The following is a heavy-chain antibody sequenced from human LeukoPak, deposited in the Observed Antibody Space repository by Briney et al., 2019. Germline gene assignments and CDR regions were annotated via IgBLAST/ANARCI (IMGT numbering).Heavy chain of an antibody. V-gene: IGHV3-48*04. CDR1: GFRFSDYN. CDR2: IQSVSLTI. D-gene: IGHD6-19*01. CDR3: ARGLYRYSSGWHFDY. J-gene: IGHJ4*02. Sequence: GGSLTLSCAASGFRFSDYNMNWVRQVPGKGLEWVSYIQSVSLTIYYLDSVKGRFTISRDNAKNSLFLQMNSLRVEDTAVYYCARGLYRYSSGWHFDYWGQGILVTVSS.